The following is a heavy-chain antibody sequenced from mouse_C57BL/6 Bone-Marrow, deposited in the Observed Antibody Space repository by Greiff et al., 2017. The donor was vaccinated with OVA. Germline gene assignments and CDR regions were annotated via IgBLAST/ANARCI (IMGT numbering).Heavy chain of an antibody. CDR1: GYTFTSYG. CDR2: IYPRSGNT. V-gene: IGHV1-81*01. D-gene: IGHD2-2*01. J-gene: IGHJ3*01. CDR3: ARGGYGYDGPFPY. Sequence: QVQLKESGAELARPGASVKLSCKASGYTFTSYGISWVKQRPGQGLEWIGEIYPRSGNTYYNEKFKGKAPLTADKSSSTAYMELRSLTSEDSAVYFCARGGYGYDGPFPYWGQGTLVTVSA.